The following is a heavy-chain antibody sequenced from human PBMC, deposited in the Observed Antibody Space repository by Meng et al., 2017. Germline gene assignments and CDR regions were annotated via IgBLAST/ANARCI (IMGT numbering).Heavy chain of an antibody. Sequence: EVPVGESGGGLVQPGGSLSLSCAAPGFTFNNYWMHWVRQVPGKGLVWVSRISGDGSITNYADSVKGRFTISRDNAKNTLYLQMNSLRPEDTAVYYCLDEAPRSDYCGQGSLVTVSS. CDR1: GFTFNNYW. D-gene: IGHD1-1*01. CDR3: LDEAPRSDY. J-gene: IGHJ4*02. CDR2: ISGDGSIT. V-gene: IGHV3-74*01.